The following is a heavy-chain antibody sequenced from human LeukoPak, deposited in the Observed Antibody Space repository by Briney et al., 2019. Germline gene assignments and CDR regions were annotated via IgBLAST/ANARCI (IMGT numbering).Heavy chain of an antibody. CDR1: GGSISSGGYY. Sequence: SQTLSLTCTVSGGSISSGGYYWSWIRQHPGKGLEWIGYIYYSGSTYYNPSLKSRVTIPVDTSKNQFSLKLSSVTAADTAVYYCARGRGSSSSRRGTYNWFDPWGQGTLVTVSS. V-gene: IGHV4-31*03. CDR3: ARGRGSSSSRRGTYNWFDP. J-gene: IGHJ5*02. CDR2: IYYSGST. D-gene: IGHD6-6*01.